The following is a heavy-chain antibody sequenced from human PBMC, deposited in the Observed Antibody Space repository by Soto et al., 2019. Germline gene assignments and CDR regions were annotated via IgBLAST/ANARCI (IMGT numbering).Heavy chain of an antibody. CDR2: IYSGGST. CDR1: GFTVSSNY. V-gene: IGHV3-66*01. Sequence: GGSLRLSCAASGFTVSSNYMSWVRQAPGKGLEWVSVIYSGGSTYYADSVKGRFTISRDNSKNTLYHQMNSLRAEDTAVYYCARGQYYYDSSGPIDYWGQGTLVTVSS. J-gene: IGHJ4*02. CDR3: ARGQYYYDSSGPIDY. D-gene: IGHD3-22*01.